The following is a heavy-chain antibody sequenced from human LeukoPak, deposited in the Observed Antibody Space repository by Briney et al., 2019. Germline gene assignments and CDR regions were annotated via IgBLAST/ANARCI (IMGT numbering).Heavy chain of an antibody. V-gene: IGHV3-66*01. J-gene: IGHJ4*02. Sequence: GGSLRLSCAASGFTVSSNYVSGVPQAPGKGLECVLVIYSGGSTYYTESVKGRFTISRDNAKNTLYLQMNSLRAEDTAVYYCARGLVPGFLDYWGQGTPVTVSS. CDR2: IYSGGST. D-gene: IGHD4-11*01. CDR3: ARGLVPGFLDY. CDR1: GFTVSSNY.